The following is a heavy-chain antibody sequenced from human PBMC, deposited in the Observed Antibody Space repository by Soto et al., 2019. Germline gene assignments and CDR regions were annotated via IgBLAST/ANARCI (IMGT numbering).Heavy chain of an antibody. CDR3: ARDDSDIAPTCMDV. Sequence: EVQLVESGGGLVQPGGSLRLSCAASGFTFSSYSMNWVRQPPGQGLEWISYISSSSGAVYFADSVKGRFTISRDNAKNSLYLQMNSLRVEDTAVYYCARDDSDIAPTCMDVWGQGTTVTVSS. V-gene: IGHV3-48*01. J-gene: IGHJ6*02. CDR1: GFTFSSYS. D-gene: IGHD5-12*01. CDR2: ISSSSGAV.